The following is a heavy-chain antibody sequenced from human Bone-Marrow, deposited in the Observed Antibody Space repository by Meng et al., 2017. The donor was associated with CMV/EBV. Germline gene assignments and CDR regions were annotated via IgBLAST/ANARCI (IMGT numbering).Heavy chain of an antibody. D-gene: IGHD1-14*01. Sequence: GESLKISCAASGFTFTNYWMSWVRQAPGKGLEWVANIKQDGSEKQHVDSVKGRFTVSRDNAKNSLDLQMNSLRVDDTAVYYCARICVTGAACYHFDYWGQGTLVTVSS. J-gene: IGHJ4*02. CDR1: GFTFTNYW. CDR2: IKQDGSEK. CDR3: ARICVTGAACYHFDY. V-gene: IGHV3-7*01.